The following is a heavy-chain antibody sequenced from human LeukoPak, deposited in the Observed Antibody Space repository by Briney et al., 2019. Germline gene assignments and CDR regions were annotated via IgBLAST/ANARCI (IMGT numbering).Heavy chain of an antibody. V-gene: IGHV5-10-1*01. CDR3: ARQYLAVAGNHWFDP. Sequence: GESLKISCKGSGYSFTSYWISWVRQMPGKGLEWMGRIDPSDSYTNYSPSFQGHVTISADKSISTAYLQWSSLKASDTAMYYCARQYLAVAGNHWFDPWGQGTLVTVSS. CDR1: GYSFTSYW. D-gene: IGHD6-19*01. J-gene: IGHJ5*02. CDR2: IDPSDSYT.